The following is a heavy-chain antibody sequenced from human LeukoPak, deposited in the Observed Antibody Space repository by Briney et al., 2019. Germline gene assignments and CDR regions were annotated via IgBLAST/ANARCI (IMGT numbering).Heavy chain of an antibody. J-gene: IGHJ4*02. CDR2: ISAYNGNT. CDR1: GYTFNTYG. V-gene: IGHV1-18*01. D-gene: IGHD5-24*01. Sequence: ASVEVSCKTSGYTFNTYGISWVRQAPGQGLEWMGWISAYNGNTNYAQKIQGRVTLTTDTSTSTAYMELRSLRSDDTAVYYCARDPGRDGYNQDYWGQGTLVTVSS. CDR3: ARDPGRDGYNQDY.